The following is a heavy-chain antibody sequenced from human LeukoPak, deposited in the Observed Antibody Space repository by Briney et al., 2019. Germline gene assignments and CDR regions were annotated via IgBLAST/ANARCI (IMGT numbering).Heavy chain of an antibody. J-gene: IGHJ4*02. D-gene: IGHD3-22*01. V-gene: IGHV3-48*03. Sequence: GGSLRLSCAASGFTFSSYEMNWVRQATGKGLEWVSYISSSGSTIYYADSVKGRFTISRDNAKNSLYLQMNSLRAEDTAVYYCARDIDDSSGYSYFDYWGQGTLVTVSS. CDR1: GFTFSSYE. CDR2: ISSSGSTI. CDR3: ARDIDDSSGYSYFDY.